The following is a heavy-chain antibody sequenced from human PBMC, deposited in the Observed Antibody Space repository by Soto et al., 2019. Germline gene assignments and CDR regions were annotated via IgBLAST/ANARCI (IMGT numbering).Heavy chain of an antibody. CDR2: IYYSGST. D-gene: IGHD5-18*01. CDR3: ARDIRGYSRAFDY. V-gene: IGHV4-61*01. J-gene: IGHJ4*02. Sequence: SETLSLTCTVSGGSVSGGSYYWTWIRQPPGKGLEWIGYIYYSGSTTYNTSLKSRVTISIDKSNNQFSLKLTSATAADTAVYYCARDIRGYSRAFDYWGQGALVTVSS. CDR1: GGSVSGGSYY.